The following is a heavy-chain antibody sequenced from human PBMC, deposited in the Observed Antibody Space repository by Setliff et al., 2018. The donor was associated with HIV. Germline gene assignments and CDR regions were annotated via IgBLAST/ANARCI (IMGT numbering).Heavy chain of an antibody. J-gene: IGHJ4*02. Sequence: GSLRLSCAASGFTFSSYAMSWVRQAPGKGLEWIGYIYTSGSTNYNPSLKSRVTISVDTSKNQFSLKLSSVTAADTAVYYCARKGSSSRSQEYYYDFWGQGTLVTVSS. V-gene: IGHV4-4*09. CDR1: GFTFSSYA. CDR3: ARKGSSSRSQEYYYDF. CDR2: IYTSGST. D-gene: IGHD6-13*01.